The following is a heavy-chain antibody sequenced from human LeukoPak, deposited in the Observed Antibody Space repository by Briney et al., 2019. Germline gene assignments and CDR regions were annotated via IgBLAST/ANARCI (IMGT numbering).Heavy chain of an antibody. D-gene: IGHD5-18*01. V-gene: IGHV3-7*01. CDR1: GFTFSSYW. CDR2: IKQDGSEK. Sequence: GGSLRLSCAASGFTFSSYWMSWVRQAPGKGLEWVANIKQDGSEKYYVDSVKGRFTISRDNAKNSLYLQMNSLRAEDTAVYYCAKDSSGGYSYGYKYYYYMDVWGKGTTVTVSS. CDR3: AKDSSGGYSYGYKYYYYMDV. J-gene: IGHJ6*03.